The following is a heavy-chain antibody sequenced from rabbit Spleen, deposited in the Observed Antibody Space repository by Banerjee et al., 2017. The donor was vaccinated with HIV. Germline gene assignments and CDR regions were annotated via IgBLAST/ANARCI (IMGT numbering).Heavy chain of an antibody. J-gene: IGHJ3*01. CDR2: IDIGSRDFT. CDR3: ARASNSDGRVYARGFAL. D-gene: IGHD6-1*01. Sequence: QQQLEESGGGLVKPGGTLTLTCKASGISFGISDYMCWVRQAPGKGLEWIACIDIGSRDFTYYASWAKGRFTISKASSTTVTLRMTSLTAADTATYFCARASNSDGRVYARGFALWGQGTLVTVS. CDR1: GISFGISDY. V-gene: IGHV1S45*01.